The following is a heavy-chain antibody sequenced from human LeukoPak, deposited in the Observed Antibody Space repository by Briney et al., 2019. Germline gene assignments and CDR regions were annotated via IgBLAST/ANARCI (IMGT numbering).Heavy chain of an antibody. CDR3: ARGNGDIVVVVAATDAFDI. CDR1: GYSFISYW. CDR2: IYPGDSDT. J-gene: IGHJ3*02. V-gene: IGHV5-51*01. D-gene: IGHD2-15*01. Sequence: NHGESLKISCKGSGYSFISYWIGWVPQMPGKGLEWMGIIYPGDSDTRYSPSFQGQVTISADTSISTAYLQWSSLKASDTAMYYCARGNGDIVVVVAATDAFDIWGQGTMVTVSS.